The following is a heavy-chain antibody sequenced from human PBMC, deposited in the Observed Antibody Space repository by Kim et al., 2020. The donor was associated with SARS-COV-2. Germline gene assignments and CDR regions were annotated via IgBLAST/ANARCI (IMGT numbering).Heavy chain of an antibody. CDR2: INHSGST. CDR3: AVGRMYYYGSGSSSFDY. Sequence: SETLSLTCAVYGGSFSGYYWSWIRQPPGKGLEWIGEINHSGSTNYNPSLKSRFTISVDTSKNQFSLKLSSVTAADTAVYYCAVGRMYYYGSGSSSFDYWGQGTLVTVSS. D-gene: IGHD3-10*01. J-gene: IGHJ4*02. CDR1: GGSFSGYY. V-gene: IGHV4-34*01.